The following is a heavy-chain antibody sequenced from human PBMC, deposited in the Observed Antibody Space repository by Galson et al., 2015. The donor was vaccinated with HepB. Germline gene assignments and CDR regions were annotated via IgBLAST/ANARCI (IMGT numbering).Heavy chain of an antibody. CDR2: ISGSGGST. D-gene: IGHD3-10*01. J-gene: IGHJ3*02. V-gene: IGHV3-23*01. Sequence: SLRLSCAASGFTFSSYAMSWVRQAPGKGLEWVSAISGSGGSTYYADSVKGRFTISRDNSKNTLYLQMNSLRAEDTAVYYCAKWVLWFGELSDAFDIWGQGTMVTVSS. CDR3: AKWVLWFGELSDAFDI. CDR1: GFTFSSYA.